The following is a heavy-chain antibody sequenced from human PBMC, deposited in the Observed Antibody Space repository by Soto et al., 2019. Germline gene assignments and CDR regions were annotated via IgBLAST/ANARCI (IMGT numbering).Heavy chain of an antibody. J-gene: IGHJ6*03. CDR3: ARHVRGGYSGYDGRGTLGYYYYYYMDV. Sequence: PGESLKIACKGSGYSFTSYWIGWVRQMPGKGLEWMGIIYPGDSDTRYSPSFQGQVTISADKSISTAYLQWSSLKASDTAMYYCARHVRGGYSGYDGRGTLGYYYYYYMDVWGKGTTVTVSS. CDR2: IYPGDSDT. D-gene: IGHD5-12*01. V-gene: IGHV5-51*01. CDR1: GYSFTSYW.